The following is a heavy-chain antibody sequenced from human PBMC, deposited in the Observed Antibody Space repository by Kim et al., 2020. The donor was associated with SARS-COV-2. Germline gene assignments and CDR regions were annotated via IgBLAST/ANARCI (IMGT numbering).Heavy chain of an antibody. D-gene: IGHD6-6*01. V-gene: IGHV4-39*01. CDR3: ASYHNSKLVGWFDP. Sequence: NPALKRRVTISVDTSKNQFSLKRSSVTAADTAVYYCASYHNSKLVGWFDPWGQGTLVTVSS. J-gene: IGHJ5*02.